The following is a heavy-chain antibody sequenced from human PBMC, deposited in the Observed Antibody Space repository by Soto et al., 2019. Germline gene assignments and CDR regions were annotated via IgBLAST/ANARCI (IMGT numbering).Heavy chain of an antibody. D-gene: IGHD4-17*01. CDR3: ARDTAVTTVFRAFDI. Sequence: GGSLRLSCAASGFTFSSYWMSWVRQAPGKGLEWVANIKQDGSEKYYVDSVKGRFTISRDNAKNSLYLQMNSLRAEDTAVYYCARDTAVTTVFRAFDIWGQGTMVTVSS. J-gene: IGHJ3*02. CDR1: GFTFSSYW. V-gene: IGHV3-7*01. CDR2: IKQDGSEK.